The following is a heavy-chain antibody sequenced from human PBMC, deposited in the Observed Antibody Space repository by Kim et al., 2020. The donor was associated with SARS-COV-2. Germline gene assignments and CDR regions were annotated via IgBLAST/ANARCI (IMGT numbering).Heavy chain of an antibody. D-gene: IGHD3-3*01. Sequence: GGSLRLSCAASGFTFSSYGMHWVRQAPGKGLEWVAVIWYDGSNKYYADSVKGRFTISRDNSKNTLYLQMNSLRAEDTAVYYCARGFLEWLLSPYYYYGMDVWGQGTTVTVSS. CDR2: IWYDGSNK. J-gene: IGHJ6*02. CDR1: GFTFSSYG. V-gene: IGHV3-33*01. CDR3: ARGFLEWLLSPYYYYGMDV.